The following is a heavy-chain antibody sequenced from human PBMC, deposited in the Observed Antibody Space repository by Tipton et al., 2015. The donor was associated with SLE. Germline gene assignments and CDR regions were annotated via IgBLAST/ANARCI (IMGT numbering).Heavy chain of an antibody. Sequence: SLRLSCAASGFTFINYAMHWVRQAPGKGLEWVAVISYDGSNKYYADSVKGRFTISRDISKNTLYLQMNSLSAEDTAVYYCARDLDSSGYYAYWGQGTLVTVTS. V-gene: IGHV3-30*04. CDR2: ISYDGSNK. CDR3: ARDLDSSGYYAY. D-gene: IGHD3-22*01. CDR1: GFTFINYA. J-gene: IGHJ4*02.